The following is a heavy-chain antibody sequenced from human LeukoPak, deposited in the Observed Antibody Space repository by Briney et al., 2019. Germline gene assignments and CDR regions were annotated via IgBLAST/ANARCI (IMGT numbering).Heavy chain of an antibody. D-gene: IGHD5-12*01. CDR3: AREDSGYDYSPFDF. CDR1: GDSISSYY. Sequence: PSETLSLTCTVSGDSISSYYWSWIRQPPGKGLEWIGYIYYSGSTSYNPSLKSRVTISVDTSMNQFSLKLLSVTAADTAVYYCAREDSGYDYSPFDFWGQGILVTVSS. V-gene: IGHV4-59*01. CDR2: IYYSGST. J-gene: IGHJ4*02.